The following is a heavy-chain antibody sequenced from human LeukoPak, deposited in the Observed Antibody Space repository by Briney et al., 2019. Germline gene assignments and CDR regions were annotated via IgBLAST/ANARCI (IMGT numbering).Heavy chain of an antibody. D-gene: IGHD3-22*01. V-gene: IGHV3-48*03. CDR3: TTLGYHLDS. Sequence: GGSLRLSCAATGFAFSAYEMNWVRQAPGKGLEWVAYSSGSDTTIYYADSVKGRFVISRDNARSSLYLQMNSLRADYTALYYCTTLGYHLDSWGQGTLVTVSS. J-gene: IGHJ4*02. CDR2: SSGSDTTI. CDR1: GFAFSAYE.